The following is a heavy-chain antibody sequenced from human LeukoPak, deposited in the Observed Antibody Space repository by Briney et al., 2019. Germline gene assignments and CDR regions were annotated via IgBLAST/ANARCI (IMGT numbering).Heavy chain of an antibody. D-gene: IGHD6-19*01. CDR1: GGSFSGYY. CDR3: ARGLRYSSGWYGY. Sequence: PSETLYLTCAVYGGSFSGYYWSWIRQPPGQGLEWIGEINHSGSTNYNPSLQSPVTISVDTSKNQCSLKVSSVTAADTAVYYCARGLRYSSGWYGYWGQGTLVTVSS. V-gene: IGHV4-34*01. CDR2: INHSGST. J-gene: IGHJ4*02.